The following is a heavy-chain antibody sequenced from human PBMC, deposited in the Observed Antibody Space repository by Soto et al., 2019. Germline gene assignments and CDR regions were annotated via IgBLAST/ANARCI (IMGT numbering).Heavy chain of an antibody. J-gene: IGHJ4*02. D-gene: IGHD6-25*01. CDR3: ARDNAAATVLYY. Sequence: QVQLVESGGGVVQPGRSLRLSCATSGFTFSGYAIHWVRQAPGKGLEWVAVIRSDGNNKEYADSVKGRFTISIDNSKNTLYLQMNTLGADDTAVYYCARDNAAATVLYYWGQGTLVTVSS. V-gene: IGHV3-33*01. CDR1: GFTFSGYA. CDR2: IRSDGNNK.